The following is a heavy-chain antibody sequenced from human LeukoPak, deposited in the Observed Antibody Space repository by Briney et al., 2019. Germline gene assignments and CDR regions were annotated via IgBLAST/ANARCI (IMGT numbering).Heavy chain of an antibody. V-gene: IGHV3-66*01. CDR1: GFTVSTNY. CDR3: ANLGTLRDGDY. J-gene: IGHJ4*02. D-gene: IGHD2-15*01. Sequence: GGSLRLSCAASGFTVSTNYMSCVRQAPGKGLEWVSVNWSGGTTNYADSVKGRFTISRDNSKNTLYLQMNSLRAEDTAVYFCANLGTLRDGDYWGQGTLVTVSS. CDR2: NWSGGTT.